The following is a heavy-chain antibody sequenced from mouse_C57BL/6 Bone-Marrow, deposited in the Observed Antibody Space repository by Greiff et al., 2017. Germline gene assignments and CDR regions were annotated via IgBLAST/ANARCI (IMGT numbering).Heavy chain of an antibody. J-gene: IGHJ1*03. CDR2: ISSGGSYT. CDR1: GFTFSSYG. V-gene: IGHV5-6*02. Sequence: EVKLVESGGDLVKPGGSLKLSCAASGFTFSSYGMSWVRQTPDKRLEWVATISSGGSYTYYPDSVKGRFTISRDNAKNTLYLPMSSLKSEDTAMYYCARRRIPHWYFDVWGTGTTVTVSS. CDR3: ARRRIPHWYFDV.